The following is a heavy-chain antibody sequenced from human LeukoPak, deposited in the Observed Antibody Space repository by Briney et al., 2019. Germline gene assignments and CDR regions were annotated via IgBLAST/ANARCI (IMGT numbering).Heavy chain of an antibody. V-gene: IGHV3-7*04. CDR2: IKQDGSIR. J-gene: IGHJ4*02. D-gene: IGHD2-15*01. Sequence: PGESLRLSCAASGFTFSNAWMGWVRQAPGKGLEWVANIKQDGSIRHYLDSVEGRFTISRDNAKNSLYLQMNSLRAEDTAVYYCARDRSYCSGGRCYDLFDYWGQGALVTVSS. CDR3: ARDRSYCSGGRCYDLFDY. CDR1: GFTFSNAW.